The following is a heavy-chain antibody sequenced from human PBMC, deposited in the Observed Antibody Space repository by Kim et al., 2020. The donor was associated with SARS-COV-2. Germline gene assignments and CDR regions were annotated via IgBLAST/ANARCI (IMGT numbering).Heavy chain of an antibody. CDR1: GFTFSSYG. Sequence: GGSLRLSCAASGFTFSSYGMHWVRQAPGKGLEWVAVISYDGSNKYYADSVKGRFTISRDNSKNTLYLQMNSLRAEDTAVYYCAKDDNMSGDYSNYGYYYYGMDVWGQGTTVTVSS. CDR2: ISYDGSNK. D-gene: IGHD4-4*01. CDR3: AKDDNMSGDYSNYGYYYYGMDV. V-gene: IGHV3-30*18. J-gene: IGHJ6*02.